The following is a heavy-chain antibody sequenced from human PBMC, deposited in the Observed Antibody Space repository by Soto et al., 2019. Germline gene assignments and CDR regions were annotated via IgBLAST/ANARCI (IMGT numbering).Heavy chain of an antibody. Sequence: SGGTVSSYVIGGVRPVNRQGLEWMGGIIPIFGTANYAQKFQGRVTITADESTSTAYMELSSLRSEDTAVYYCARGMRQYFRVTTFHERLDYRGQRSLVTVSS. CDR3: ARGMRQYFRVTTFHERLDY. J-gene: IGHJ4*02. CDR1: GGTVSSYV. CDR2: IIPIFGTA. D-gene: IGHD4-17*01. V-gene: IGHV1-69*01.